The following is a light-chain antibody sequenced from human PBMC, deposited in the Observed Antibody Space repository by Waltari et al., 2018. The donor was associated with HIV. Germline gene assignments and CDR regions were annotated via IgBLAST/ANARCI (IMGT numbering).Light chain of an antibody. CDR1: ERISTF. CDR2: GAS. CDR3: QHYKSSFRT. Sequence: DIQLAQSPSTLSVSVGAGGTSTCRARERISTFLVWYQQKPGKDPRLLIFGASSLQNGVTSRFIGGGSGTDFTLTISSLQPDDFATYYCQHYKSSFRTFGQGTRVEMK. V-gene: IGKV1-5*03. J-gene: IGKJ1*01.